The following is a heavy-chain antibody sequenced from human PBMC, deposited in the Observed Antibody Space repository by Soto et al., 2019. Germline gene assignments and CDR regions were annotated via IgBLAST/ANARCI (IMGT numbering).Heavy chain of an antibody. J-gene: IGHJ6*02. CDR2: IYYSGST. V-gene: IGHV4-39*02. Sequence: SETLSLTCNVSGGSITNSGYYWGWIRRPPGKGLEWIGSIYYSGSTYYSPSLKSRVTISVDTSKNQFSLNLTSVTAADTAVYFCARDQPLLYSGPIVGMDVWGQGTTVTVSS. CDR1: GGSITNSGYY. CDR3: ARDQPLLYSGPIVGMDV. D-gene: IGHD2-15*01.